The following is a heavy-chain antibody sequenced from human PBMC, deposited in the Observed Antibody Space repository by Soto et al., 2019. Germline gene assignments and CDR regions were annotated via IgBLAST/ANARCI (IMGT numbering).Heavy chain of an antibody. J-gene: IGHJ4*02. D-gene: IGHD6-13*01. Sequence: HPGGSLRLSCAASGFTFSSYGMHWVRQAPGKGLDWVAVISYDGSNKYYADSVKGRFTISRDNSKNTLYLQMNSLRAEDTAVYYCAKDGRRPPLLIAAAGYFDYWGQGTLVTVSS. CDR2: ISYDGSNK. V-gene: IGHV3-30*18. CDR3: AKDGRRPPLLIAAAGYFDY. CDR1: GFTFSSYG.